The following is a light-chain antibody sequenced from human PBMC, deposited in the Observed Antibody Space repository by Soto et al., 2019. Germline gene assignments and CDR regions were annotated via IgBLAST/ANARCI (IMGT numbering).Light chain of an antibody. J-gene: IGLJ2*01. Sequence: QSVLTQPASVSGSPGPSITISCTGTSSDVGSYNLVSWYQQHPGKAPKLMIYEVSKRPSGVSNRSSGSKSGNTASLTISGLQAEDEAEYYCCSYAGSSTFVVFGGGTKLTVL. CDR3: CSYAGSSTFVV. CDR1: SSDVGSYNL. V-gene: IGLV2-23*02. CDR2: EVS.